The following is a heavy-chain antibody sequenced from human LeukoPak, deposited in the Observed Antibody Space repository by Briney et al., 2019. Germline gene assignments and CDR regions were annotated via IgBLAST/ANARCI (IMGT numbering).Heavy chain of an antibody. J-gene: IGHJ5*02. V-gene: IGHV3-64D*06. CDR1: GFTFSSYV. CDR3: AKGAELWFGELLESWFDP. Sequence: GGSLRLSCSASGFTFSSYVMHWVRQAPGKGLEFVSAVSSNGGSTYYADSVKGRFTISRDNSKNTLDLQMSSLRDEDTAVYYCAKGAELWFGELLESWFDPWGQGTLVTVSS. CDR2: VSSNGGST. D-gene: IGHD3-10*01.